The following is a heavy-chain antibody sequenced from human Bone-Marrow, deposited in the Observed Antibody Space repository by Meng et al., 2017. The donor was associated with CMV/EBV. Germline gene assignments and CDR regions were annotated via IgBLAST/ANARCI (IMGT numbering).Heavy chain of an antibody. Sequence: ASVKVSCKASGYTFINYDINWVRQAPGQGLEWMGWMNPKSGNTGYAQKFQGRANMTMIRSTTSAYMELSSLKSEDTAVYYCARAYYDNWSGHCLGYWGQGTLVTVSS. V-gene: IGHV1-8*01. CDR3: ARAYYDNWSGHCLGY. D-gene: IGHD3-3*01. CDR2: MNPKSGNT. CDR1: GYTFINYD. J-gene: IGHJ4*02.